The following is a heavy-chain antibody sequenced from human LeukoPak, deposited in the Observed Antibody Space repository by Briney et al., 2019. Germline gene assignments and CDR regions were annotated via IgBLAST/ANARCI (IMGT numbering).Heavy chain of an antibody. V-gene: IGHV3-30*02. CDR1: GFTFSNYG. CDR2: IPNVGS. J-gene: IGHJ4*02. Sequence: GGSLRLSCAASGFTFSNYGMHWVRQAPGKGLEWVAFIPNVGSECVKGRFTVSRDNSKNTLYLQMNSLIPDDTAVYYCARDYGYGSFAFDCWGQGTLVTVSS. D-gene: IGHD5-18*01. CDR3: ARDYGYGSFAFDC.